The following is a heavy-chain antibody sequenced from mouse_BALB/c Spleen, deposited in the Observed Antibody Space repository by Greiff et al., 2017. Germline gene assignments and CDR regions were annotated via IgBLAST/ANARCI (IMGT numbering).Heavy chain of an antibody. D-gene: IGHD1-1*01. CDR1: GDSITSGY. V-gene: IGHV3-8*02. CDR3: ARYHGSSNCYFDY. J-gene: IGHJ1*01. CDR2: ISYSGST. Sequence: DVQLQESGPSLVKPSQTLSLTCSVTGDSITSGYWNWIRKFPGNKLEYMGYISYSGSTYYNPSLKSRISITRDTSKNQYYLQLNSVTTEDTATYYCARYHGSSNCYFDYWGEGTTVTVSS.